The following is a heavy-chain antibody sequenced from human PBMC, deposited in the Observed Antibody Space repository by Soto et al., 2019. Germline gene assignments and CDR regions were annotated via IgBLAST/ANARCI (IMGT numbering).Heavy chain of an antibody. Sequence: QVHLVQSGSDVEKPGASVKVSCKASGYSFTSYGIGWVRQVPGQGPEWMGWISPYNGRTNYAQSVKGRVVMTTDISTNTVYLELRSLRSDDSATYYCGRCRTDSYAMDVWGQGTTVTVSS. CDR1: GYSFTSYG. J-gene: IGHJ6*02. D-gene: IGHD5-18*01. CDR2: ISPYNGRT. V-gene: IGHV1-18*01. CDR3: GRCRTDSYAMDV.